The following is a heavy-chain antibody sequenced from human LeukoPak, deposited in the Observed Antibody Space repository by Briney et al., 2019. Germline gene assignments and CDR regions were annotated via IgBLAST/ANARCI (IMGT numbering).Heavy chain of an antibody. D-gene: IGHD3-10*01. V-gene: IGHV4-59*01. CDR1: GGSISSYY. Sequence: SETLSLTCTVSGGSISSYYWSWIRQPPGKGLEWIGYIYYSGSTNYNPSLKSRVTISVDTSKNQLSVELSSVTAADTAVYYCARAFMSPGGFDPWGQGTLVTVSS. CDR3: ARAFMSPGGFDP. J-gene: IGHJ5*02. CDR2: IYYSGST.